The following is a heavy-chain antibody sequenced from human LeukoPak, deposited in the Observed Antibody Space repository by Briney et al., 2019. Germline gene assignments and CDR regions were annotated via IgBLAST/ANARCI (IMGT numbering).Heavy chain of an antibody. Sequence: SETLSLTCTVSGGSISSYYWSWIRQPPGKGLEWIGYIYYSGSTYYNPSLKSRVTISVDTSKNQFSLKLSSVTAADTAVYYCARYSGTLGYFDYWGQGTLVTVSS. CDR2: IYYSGST. CDR3: ARYSGTLGYFDY. CDR1: GGSISSYY. D-gene: IGHD1-26*01. J-gene: IGHJ4*02. V-gene: IGHV4-59*01.